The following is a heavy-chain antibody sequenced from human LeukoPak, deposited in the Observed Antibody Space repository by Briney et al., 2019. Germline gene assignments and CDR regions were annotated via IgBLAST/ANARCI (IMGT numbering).Heavy chain of an antibody. V-gene: IGHV3-23*01. CDR3: ARELVRDAFDI. D-gene: IGHD1-1*01. CDR2: FKGGGGAS. J-gene: IGHJ3*02. CDR1: GFTFSTYG. Sequence: GGSLRLSCAASGFTFSTYGMSWVRQAPGKGLEWVSTFKGGGGASFYTDSVKGRFTISRDNSKNTLYLQMNSLRAEDTAVYYCARELVRDAFDIWGQGTMVTVSS.